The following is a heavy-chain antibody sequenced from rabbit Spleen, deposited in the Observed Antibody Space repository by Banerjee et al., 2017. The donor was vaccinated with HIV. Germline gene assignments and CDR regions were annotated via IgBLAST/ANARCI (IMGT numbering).Heavy chain of an antibody. CDR1: GFTLSSYYM. CDR2: IYGDRSGST. D-gene: IGHD2-1*01. CDR3: ARGSAAMTMVITGFYLDL. J-gene: IGHJ4*01. Sequence: QEQLKESGGGLVQPGGSLKLSCKASGFTLSSYYMNWVRQTPGKGLECIACIYGDRSGSTFYANRAKGRFTISRTSSTTVNLEMTSLRAADTATYFCARGSAAMTMVITGFYLDLWGPGTLVTVS. V-gene: IGHV1S45*01.